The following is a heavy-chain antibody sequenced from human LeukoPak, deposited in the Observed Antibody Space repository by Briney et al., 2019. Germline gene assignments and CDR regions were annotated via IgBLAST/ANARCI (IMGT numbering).Heavy chain of an antibody. D-gene: IGHD6-19*01. Sequence: ASVKVSCKASGYIFANYGISWVRRAPGQGLEWMGWTSALYNNTDYTQRFQGRVTMTTDTSTSTVYMELRSLRSDDTAVYYCATDLASSGFDFWGQGTLVTVSS. CDR3: ATDLASSGFDF. V-gene: IGHV1-18*01. J-gene: IGHJ5*01. CDR1: GYIFANYG. CDR2: TSALYNNT.